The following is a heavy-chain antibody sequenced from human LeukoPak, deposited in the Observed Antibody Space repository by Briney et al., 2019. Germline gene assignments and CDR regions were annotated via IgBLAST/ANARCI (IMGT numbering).Heavy chain of an antibody. CDR3: ARDNYDILTGYRPYNWFDP. J-gene: IGHJ5*02. CDR1: GASISHYY. V-gene: IGHV4-59*12. CDR2: ISYSGST. Sequence: SETLSLTCTVSGASISHYYWSWIRQPPGGGLEWVASISYSGSTTHNPSLESRVTISVDTSKNQFSLKLSSVTAADTAVYYCARDNYDILTGYRPYNWFDPWGQGTLVTVSS. D-gene: IGHD3-9*01.